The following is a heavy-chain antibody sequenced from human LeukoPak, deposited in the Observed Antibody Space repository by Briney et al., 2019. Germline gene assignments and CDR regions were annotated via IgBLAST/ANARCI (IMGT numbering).Heavy chain of an antibody. CDR1: GFTFSSYA. CDR3: AKDSDVVVVPAVSISAFDI. J-gene: IGHJ3*02. V-gene: IGHV3-23*01. Sequence: QPGGSLRLSCAASGFTFSSYAMSWVRQAPGKGLEWVSAISGSGGSTYYADSVKGRFTISRDNSKNTLYLQMNSLRAEDTAVYYCAKDSDVVVVPAVSISAFDIWGQGTMVTVSS. CDR2: ISGSGGST. D-gene: IGHD2-2*01.